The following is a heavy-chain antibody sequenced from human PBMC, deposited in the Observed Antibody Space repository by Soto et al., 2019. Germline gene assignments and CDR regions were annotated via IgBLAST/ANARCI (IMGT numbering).Heavy chain of an antibody. Sequence: QVQLQESGPGLVKPSETLSLTCTVSGGSVSSGSYYWSWIRQPPGKGLEWIGFIYYSGSTNYNPALKCRVIISVDTSRIQFSLNLSSVTAADTAVYYCARPHSSCWRFDYWGQGTLVSVSS. J-gene: IGHJ4*02. CDR2: IYYSGST. V-gene: IGHV4-61*01. CDR1: GGSVSSGSYY. CDR3: ARPHSSCWRFDY. D-gene: IGHD6-13*01.